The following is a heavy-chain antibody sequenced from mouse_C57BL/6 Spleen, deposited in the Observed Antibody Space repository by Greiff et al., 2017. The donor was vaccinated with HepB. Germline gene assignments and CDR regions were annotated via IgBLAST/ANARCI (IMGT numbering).Heavy chain of an antibody. D-gene: IGHD2-10*01. CDR1: GYAFSSYW. CDR2: IYPGDGDT. V-gene: IGHV1-80*01. Sequence: QVHVKQSGAELVKPGASVKISCKASGYAFSSYWMNWVKQRPGKGLEWIGQIYPGDGDTNYNGKFKGKATLTADKSSSTAYMQLSSLTSEDSAVYFCARSYSYYFDYWGQGTTLTVSS. J-gene: IGHJ2*01. CDR3: ARSYSYYFDY.